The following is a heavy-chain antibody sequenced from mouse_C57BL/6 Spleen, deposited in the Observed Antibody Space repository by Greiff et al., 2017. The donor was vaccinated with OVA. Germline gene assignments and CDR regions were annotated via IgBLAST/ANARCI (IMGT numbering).Heavy chain of an antibody. CDR2: IYPGDGDT. CDR3: ARWRSDY. J-gene: IGHJ2*01. CDR1: GYAFSSSW. V-gene: IGHV1-82*01. Sequence: VQVVESGPELVKPGASVKISCKASGYAFSSSWMNWVKQRPGKGLEWIGRIYPGDGDTNYNGKFKGKATLTADKSSSTAYMQLSSLTSEDSAVYFCARWRSDYWGKGTTLTVSS.